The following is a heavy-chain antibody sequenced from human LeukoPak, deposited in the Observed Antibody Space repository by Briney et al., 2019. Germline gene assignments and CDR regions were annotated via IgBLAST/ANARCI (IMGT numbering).Heavy chain of an antibody. Sequence: SETLSLTCTVSGDSISSSSYYWGWIRQPPGKGLEWIRTIYYSGSTSYNPSLESRVTISIDTSNNQFSLKLNSVTAADTAVYYCARVLPQWLARYYFDYWGQGSLVTVSS. CDR3: ARVLPQWLARYYFDY. V-gene: IGHV4-39*01. D-gene: IGHD6-19*01. CDR1: GDSISSSSYY. CDR2: IYYSGST. J-gene: IGHJ4*02.